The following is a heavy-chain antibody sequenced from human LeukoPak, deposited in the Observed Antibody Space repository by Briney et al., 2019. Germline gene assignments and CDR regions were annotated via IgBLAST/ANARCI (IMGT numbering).Heavy chain of an antibody. CDR1: GFTFSSYG. V-gene: IGHV3-30*18. J-gene: IGHJ4*02. CDR3: VKLRTGTATNFDY. CDR2: ISYDGSNK. Sequence: GSLRLSCAASGFTFSSYGMHWVRQAPGKGPEWVAVISYDGSNKYYADSVKGRFTISRDNSKDTLYLQMNSLRAEDTAIYYCVKLRTGTATNFDYWGQGTLVTVSS. D-gene: IGHD1-1*01.